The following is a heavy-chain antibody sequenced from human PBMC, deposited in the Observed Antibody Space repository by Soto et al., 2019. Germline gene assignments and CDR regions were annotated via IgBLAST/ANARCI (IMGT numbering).Heavy chain of an antibody. D-gene: IGHD6-13*01. Sequence: QVQLVESGGGVVQPGRSLRLSCAASGFTFSSYGMHWVRQAPGKGLEWVAVIWYDGSNKYYADSVKGRLTISRDNSKNTLYLQMNSLRAEDTAVYYCARVGQQLVKGGYYYYYGMDVWGQGTTVTVSS. J-gene: IGHJ6*02. CDR3: ARVGQQLVKGGYYYYYGMDV. V-gene: IGHV3-33*01. CDR2: IWYDGSNK. CDR1: GFTFSSYG.